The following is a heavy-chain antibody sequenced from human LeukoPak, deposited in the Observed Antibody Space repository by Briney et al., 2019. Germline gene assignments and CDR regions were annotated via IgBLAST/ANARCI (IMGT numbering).Heavy chain of an antibody. J-gene: IGHJ3*02. Sequence: GASVKVSCKASGYTFTSYGISWVRQATGQGLEWMGWISACNGNTNYAQKLQGRVTMTTDTSTSTAYMELRSLRSDDTAVYYCARVHSEPSGSNAFDIWGQGTMVTVSS. CDR3: ARVHSEPSGSNAFDI. D-gene: IGHD6-19*01. CDR2: ISACNGNT. CDR1: GYTFTSYG. V-gene: IGHV1-18*01.